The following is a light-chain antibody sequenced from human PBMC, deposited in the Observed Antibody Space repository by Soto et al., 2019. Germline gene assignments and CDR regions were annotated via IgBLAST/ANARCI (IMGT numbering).Light chain of an antibody. CDR1: SSDVGSYNL. CDR3: CSHEGSSTYV. V-gene: IGLV2-23*01. Sequence: QSVLTQPASVSGSPGQSITISCTGTSSDVGSYNLVSWYQQHPGKAPKLMIYEGSKRPSGVSNRFSGSKSGNTASLTISGLQAEDEADYYCCSHEGSSTYVSGTGTKVIVL. J-gene: IGLJ1*01. CDR2: EGS.